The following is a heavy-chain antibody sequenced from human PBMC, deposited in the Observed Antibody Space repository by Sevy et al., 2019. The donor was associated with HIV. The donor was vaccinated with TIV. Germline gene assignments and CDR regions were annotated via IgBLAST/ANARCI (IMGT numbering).Heavy chain of an antibody. CDR1: GGSITRLY. CDR2: SYYNGHI. D-gene: IGHD1-26*01. V-gene: IGHV4-59*08. CDR3: AGENAWGRGYS. Sequence: SETLSLTCTVSGGSITRLYRQRPGKGLEWIANSYYNGHINYNASLKSRVTLSLDTSKNQFSLSMSSVTAADTAMYYCAGENAWGRGYSWGQGTLVTVSS. J-gene: IGHJ4*02.